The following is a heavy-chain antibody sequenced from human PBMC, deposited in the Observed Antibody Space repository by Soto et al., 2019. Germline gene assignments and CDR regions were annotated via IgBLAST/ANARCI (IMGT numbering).Heavy chain of an antibody. V-gene: IGHV4-39*01. Sequence: SETLSLTCTVSGGSISLSSYYWGWIRQPPGKGLEWIGSIYYSGTTYYNPSLKSRVTISVDTSKNQFSLKLSSVTAADTAVYYCARHGGSGGVSWFDPWGQGTLVTVSS. CDR3: ARHGGSGGVSWFDP. J-gene: IGHJ5*02. D-gene: IGHD2-8*01. CDR1: GGSISLSSYY. CDR2: IYYSGTT.